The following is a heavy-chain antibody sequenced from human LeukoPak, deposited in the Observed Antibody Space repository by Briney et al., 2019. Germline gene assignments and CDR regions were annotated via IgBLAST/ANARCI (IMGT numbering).Heavy chain of an antibody. D-gene: IGHD3-3*01. Sequence: GGSLRLSCAASGFTFSSYAMSWVRQAPGKGLEWVSAISGSGGSTYYADSVKGRFTISRDNSKNTLCLQMNSLRAEDTAVYYCAKDRYYDFWSGYSDYWGQGTLVTVSS. CDR1: GFTFSSYA. CDR3: AKDRYYDFWSGYSDY. CDR2: ISGSGGST. V-gene: IGHV3-23*01. J-gene: IGHJ4*02.